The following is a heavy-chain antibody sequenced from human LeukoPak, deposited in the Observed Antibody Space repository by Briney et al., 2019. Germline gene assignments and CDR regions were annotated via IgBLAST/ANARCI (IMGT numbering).Heavy chain of an antibody. V-gene: IGHV4-61*01. D-gene: IGHD6-13*01. CDR2: IYYSGST. Sequence: SETLSLTCTVSGGSVSSGSCYWSWIRQPPGKGLEWIGYIYYSGSTNYNPSLKSRVTISVDTSKNQFSLKLSSVTAADTAVYYCARAPGYSSSWYEEYYFDYWGQGTLVTVSS. J-gene: IGHJ4*02. CDR3: ARAPGYSSSWYEEYYFDY. CDR1: GGSVSSGSCY.